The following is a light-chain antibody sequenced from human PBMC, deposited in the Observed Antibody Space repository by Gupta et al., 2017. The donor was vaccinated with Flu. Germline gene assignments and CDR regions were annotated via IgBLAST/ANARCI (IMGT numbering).Light chain of an antibody. CDR1: SSNIGNNY. CDR2: ENN. J-gene: IGLJ3*02. Sequence: QSVLTQPPSASAHPGKTVTISCSGSSSNIGNNYVSWYQQLPGTAPKLLIYENNKRPSGIPDRFSGSKSGTSATLGITGLQTGDEADYYCGTWDSSLSAWVFGGGTKLTVL. CDR3: GTWDSSLSAWV. V-gene: IGLV1-51*02.